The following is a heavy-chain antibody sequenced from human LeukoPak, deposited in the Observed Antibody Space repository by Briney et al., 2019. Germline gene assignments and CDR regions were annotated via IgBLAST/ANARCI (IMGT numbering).Heavy chain of an antibody. D-gene: IGHD1-1*01. Sequence: PGGSLRLSCAASGFSFSSYSMNWVRQDPGKGLEWVSYISNSDSTTYYADSVKGRFTIPRDNAKFSLFLQMNTLRDEDTAVYYCARDAATIGTCWYFDLWGRGTLVTVSS. V-gene: IGHV3-48*02. CDR1: GFSFSSYS. CDR3: ARDAATIGTCWYFDL. J-gene: IGHJ2*01. CDR2: ISNSDSTT.